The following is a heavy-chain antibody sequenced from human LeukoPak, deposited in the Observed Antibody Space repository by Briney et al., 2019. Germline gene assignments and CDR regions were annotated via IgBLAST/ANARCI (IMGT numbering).Heavy chain of an antibody. J-gene: IGHJ4*02. D-gene: IGHD3-22*01. CDR3: ARGVEARYYDSSGLFDY. V-gene: IGHV1-18*01. CDR1: GYTFTSYG. CDR2: ISAYNGNT. Sequence: ASVKVSCKASGYTFTSYGISWVRQAPGQGLEWMGWISAYNGNTNYAQKLQGRVTMTTDTSTSTAYMELRSLGSDDTAVYYCARGVEARYYDSSGLFDYWGQGTLVTVSS.